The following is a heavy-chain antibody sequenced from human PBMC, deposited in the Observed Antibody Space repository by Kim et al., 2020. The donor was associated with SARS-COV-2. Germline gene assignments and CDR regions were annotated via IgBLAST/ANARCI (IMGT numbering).Heavy chain of an antibody. Sequence: ASVKVSCKASGYTFTSYAMNWVRQAPGQGLEWMGWINTNTGNPTYAQGFTGRFVFSLDTSVSTAYLQISSLKAEDTAVYYCAREYCSSTSCWYYWFDPWGQGTLVTVSS. CDR2: INTNTGNP. CDR3: AREYCSSTSCWYYWFDP. V-gene: IGHV7-4-1*02. J-gene: IGHJ5*02. CDR1: GYTFTSYA. D-gene: IGHD2-2*01.